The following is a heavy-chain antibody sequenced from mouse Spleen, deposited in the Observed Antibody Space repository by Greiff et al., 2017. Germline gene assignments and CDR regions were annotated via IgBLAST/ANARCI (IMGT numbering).Heavy chain of an antibody. V-gene: IGHV1-7*01. Sequence: QVQLKQSGAELAKPGASVKLSCKASGYTFTSYWMHWVKQRPGQGLEWIGYINPSSGYTKYNQKFKDKATLTADKSSSTAYMQLSSLTYEDSAVYYCARGRENSSGYVAYWGQGTLVTVSA. D-gene: IGHD3-1*01. J-gene: IGHJ3*01. CDR2: INPSSGYT. CDR1: GYTFTSYW. CDR3: ARGRENSSGYVAY.